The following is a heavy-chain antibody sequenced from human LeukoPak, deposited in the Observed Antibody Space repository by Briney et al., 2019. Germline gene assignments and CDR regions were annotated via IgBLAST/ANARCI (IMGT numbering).Heavy chain of an antibody. V-gene: IGHV3-66*01. Sequence: PGGSLRLSCAASGFTVSSNYMSWVRQAPGKGLEWVSVIYSGGSTYYADSVKGRFTISRDNSKNTLYLQMNSLRAEDTAVYYCARGRADIVGATQTFDYWGQGTLVTVSS. J-gene: IGHJ4*02. CDR2: IYSGGST. D-gene: IGHD1-26*01. CDR3: ARGRADIVGATQTFDY. CDR1: GFTVSSNY.